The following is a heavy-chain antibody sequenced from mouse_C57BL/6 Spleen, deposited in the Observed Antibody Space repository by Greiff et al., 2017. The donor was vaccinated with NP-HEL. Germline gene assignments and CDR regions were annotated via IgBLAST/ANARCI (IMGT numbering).Heavy chain of an antibody. CDR3: ARDWDEGNWYFDV. Sequence: QVQLQQSGAELVRPGTSVKVSCKASGYAFTNYLIEWVKQRPGQGLEWIGVINPGSGGTNYNEKFKGKATLTADKSSSTAYMQLSSLTSEDSAVYFCARDWDEGNWYFDVWGTGTTVTVSS. V-gene: IGHV1-54*01. J-gene: IGHJ1*03. D-gene: IGHD4-1*01. CDR2: INPGSGGT. CDR1: GYAFTNYL.